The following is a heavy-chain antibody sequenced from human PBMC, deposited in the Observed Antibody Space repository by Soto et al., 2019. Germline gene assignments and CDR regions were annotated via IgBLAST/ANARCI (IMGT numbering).Heavy chain of an antibody. J-gene: IGHJ4*02. CDR1: GYTFNFYG. CDR3: TRASAVAGGSSNSLPNDY. Sequence: ASVKVSCKASGYTFNFYGITWVRQAPGQGLEWMGWISGFNGNTNYAADLQGRVTMTRDTSISTFYMELSRLSSDDTAIYYCTRASAVAGGSSNSLPNDYWGQGTLVTVSS. D-gene: IGHD6-19*01. V-gene: IGHV1-18*01. CDR2: ISGFNGNT.